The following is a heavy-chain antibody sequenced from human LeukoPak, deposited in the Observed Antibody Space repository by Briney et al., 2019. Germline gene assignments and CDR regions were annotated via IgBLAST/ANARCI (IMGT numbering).Heavy chain of an antibody. J-gene: IGHJ4*02. V-gene: IGHV3-33*06. CDR2: IWSDGSNK. D-gene: IGHD1-1*01. CDR3: AKHNIDY. Sequence: GGSLRLSCAASGFTFSSYGMHWVRPAPGKGLEWVAVIWSDGSNKFYADSVKGRFTISRDNSKNTLYLQMNSLRAEDTAVYYCAKHNIDYWGQGTLVTVSS. CDR1: GFTFSSYG.